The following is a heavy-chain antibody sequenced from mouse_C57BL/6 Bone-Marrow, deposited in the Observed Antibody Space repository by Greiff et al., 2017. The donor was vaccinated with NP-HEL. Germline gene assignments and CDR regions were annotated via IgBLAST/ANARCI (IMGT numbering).Heavy chain of an antibody. CDR1: GFSLTSYG. Sequence: QVQLKESGPGLVQPSQSLSITCTVSGFSLTSYGVHWVRQPPGKGLEWLGVIWSGGSTDYNAAFISRLSISKDNSKSQVFFKMKSLQADDTAIYYCAKTGSNSPWFAYWGQGTLVTVSA. J-gene: IGHJ3*01. CDR3: AKTGSNSPWFAY. V-gene: IGHV2-4*01. CDR2: IWSGGST. D-gene: IGHD2-5*01.